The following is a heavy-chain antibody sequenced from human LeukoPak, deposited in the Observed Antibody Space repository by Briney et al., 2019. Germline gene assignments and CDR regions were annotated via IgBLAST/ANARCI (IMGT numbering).Heavy chain of an antibody. D-gene: IGHD2-15*01. Sequence: GESLKISCKGSGYSFSSNWIAWVRQMPGKGLEWMGIIYPGDSDTRYSPSFQGQVTFSADKSISTAYLQWSSLKASDTAIYYCARLLGYSADYWGQGTLVTVSS. CDR3: ARLLGYSADY. V-gene: IGHV5-51*01. CDR2: IYPGDSDT. CDR1: GYSFSSNW. J-gene: IGHJ4*02.